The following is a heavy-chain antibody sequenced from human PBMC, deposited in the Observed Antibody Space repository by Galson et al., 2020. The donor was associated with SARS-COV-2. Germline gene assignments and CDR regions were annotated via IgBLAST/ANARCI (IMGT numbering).Heavy chain of an antibody. CDR2: INYSGST. CDR1: GGSISSVYYY. Sequence: SETLSLTCTVSGGSISSVYYYWGWIRQPPGKGLEWIGSINYSGSTHYNPSLKSRVTILVDTSKNQFSLKLSSVTAADTALYYCARTYYSDSSGYEGGYFHYWGQGTLVAVSS. D-gene: IGHD3-22*01. V-gene: IGHV4-39*07. CDR3: ARTYYSDSSGYEGGYFHY. J-gene: IGHJ4*02.